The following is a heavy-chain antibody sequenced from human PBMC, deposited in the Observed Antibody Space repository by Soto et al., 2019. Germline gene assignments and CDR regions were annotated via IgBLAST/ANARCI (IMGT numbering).Heavy chain of an antibody. CDR2: INPNSGGT. J-gene: IGHJ6*02. D-gene: IGHD3-10*01. V-gene: IGHV1-2*04. CDR1: GYTFTGYY. CDR3: ARGWFGEDYYGMDV. Sequence: ASVKVSCKASGYTFTGYYMHWVRQAPGQGLEWTGWINPNSGGTNYAQKFQGWVTMTRDTSISTAYMELSRLRSDDTAVYYCARGWFGEDYYGMDVWGQGATVTVSS.